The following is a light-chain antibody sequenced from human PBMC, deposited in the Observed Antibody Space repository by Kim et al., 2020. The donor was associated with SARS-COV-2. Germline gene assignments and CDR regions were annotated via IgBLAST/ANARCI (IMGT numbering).Light chain of an antibody. J-gene: IGKJ4*01. CDR1: QSVSSN. V-gene: IGKV3-15*01. CDR2: GAS. Sequence: SPGERATPSCRASQSVSSNLAWYQQKPGQAPRLLIYGASTRATGIPARFSGSGSGTEFTLTISSLQSEDFAVYYCQQYNNWPPLTFGGGTKVDIK. CDR3: QQYNNWPPLT.